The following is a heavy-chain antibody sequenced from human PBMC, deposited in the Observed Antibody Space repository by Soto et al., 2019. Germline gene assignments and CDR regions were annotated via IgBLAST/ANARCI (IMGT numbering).Heavy chain of an antibody. J-gene: IGHJ6*02. V-gene: IGHV3-23*01. CDR2: ISGSGGST. Sequence: GGSLRLSCAASGFTFSSYAMSWVRQAPGKGLEWVSAISGSGGSTYYADSVKGRFTISRDNSKNTLYLQMNSLRAEDTAVYYCAKDTRTAMADYYYYYGMDVWGQGTTVTVYS. CDR1: GFTFSSYA. CDR3: AKDTRTAMADYYYYYGMDV. D-gene: IGHD5-18*01.